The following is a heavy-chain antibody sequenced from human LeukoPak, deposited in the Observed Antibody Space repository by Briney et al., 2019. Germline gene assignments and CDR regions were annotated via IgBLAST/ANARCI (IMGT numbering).Heavy chain of an antibody. CDR1: GGSISSYY. CDR2: ISYSGST. V-gene: IGHV4-59*08. Sequence: SETLSLTCTVSGGSISSYYWSWIRLPPGKGLEWIGYISYSGSTNYNPSLKGRVTMSVDRSRNQFSLKLNSVTAADTAVYYCARHIDNGWYAYWGQGTLVTVSS. J-gene: IGHJ4*02. D-gene: IGHD6-19*01. CDR3: ARHIDNGWYAY.